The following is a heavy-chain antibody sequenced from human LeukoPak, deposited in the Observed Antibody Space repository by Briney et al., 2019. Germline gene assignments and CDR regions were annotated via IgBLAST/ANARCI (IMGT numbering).Heavy chain of an antibody. CDR1: GFTFSDYW. Sequence: GSLRLSCVASGFTFSDYWMTWVRQATGKGLECVANIKQDGSEKFYVDSVRGRFTISRDNAKNSLYLQMNSLRAEDTAVYYCARDGRFSYGAFDIWGQGTMVTVSS. CDR2: IKQDGSEK. D-gene: IGHD3-3*01. CDR3: ARDGRFSYGAFDI. V-gene: IGHV3-7*01. J-gene: IGHJ3*02.